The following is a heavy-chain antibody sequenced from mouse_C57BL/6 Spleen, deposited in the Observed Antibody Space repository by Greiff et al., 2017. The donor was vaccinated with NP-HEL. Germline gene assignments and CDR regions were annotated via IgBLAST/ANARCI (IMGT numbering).Heavy chain of an antibody. CDR2: IRTKANGYTT. Sequence: EVQLVESGGGLVQPGGSLSLSCAASGFTFTDYYMSWVRQPPGKALEWLGFIRTKANGYTTAYSASVKGRLTISRDNSQSILYLQMNALRAEDSATYYCASKGYYYARDYWGQGTSVTVSS. CDR3: ASKGYYYARDY. CDR1: GFTFTDYY. V-gene: IGHV7-3*01. J-gene: IGHJ4*01.